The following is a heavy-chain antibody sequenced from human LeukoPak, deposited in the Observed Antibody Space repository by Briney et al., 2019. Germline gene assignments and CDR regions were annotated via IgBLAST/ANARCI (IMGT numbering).Heavy chain of an antibody. V-gene: IGHV1-69*13. D-gene: IGHD6-6*01. Sequence: VASVKVSCKASGGTFNRYAFSWVRQAPGQGLEWMGGIIPIFGTTNYAQKFQARVTITADESTSTAYMELNNLRSEDTAVYYCARGHSSSSAYFDYWGQGTLVTVSS. CDR2: IIPIFGTT. J-gene: IGHJ4*02. CDR1: GGTFNRYA. CDR3: ARGHSSSSAYFDY.